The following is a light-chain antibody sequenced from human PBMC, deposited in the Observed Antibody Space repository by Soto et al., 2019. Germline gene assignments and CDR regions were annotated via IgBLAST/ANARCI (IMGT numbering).Light chain of an antibody. CDR3: QQYNSYSQT. J-gene: IGKJ1*01. V-gene: IGKV1-5*01. Sequence: DIQMTQSPSTLSASVGDRVTITCRASQSISTWLAWYQQKPGKVPKLLIYDASSLESGVPSRFSGSGSGTEFTLTISNLRPDDSATYYCQQYNSYSQTFGQGTKVEIK. CDR2: DAS. CDR1: QSISTW.